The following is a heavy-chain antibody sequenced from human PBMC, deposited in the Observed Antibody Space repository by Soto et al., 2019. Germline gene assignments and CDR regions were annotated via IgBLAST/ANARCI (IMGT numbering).Heavy chain of an antibody. D-gene: IGHD6-13*01. J-gene: IGHJ4*02. CDR1: GFSLSNARVG. Sequence: QVTLKESGPVLVKPTETLTLTCTVSGFSLSNARVGVSWIRQPPGKALEWLAHIFWNDETSYSPSLRSRLTISKDTSKSQVVLTMTNMDPVDTATYYCARPAHSSSWLSFSYWGQGTLVTVSS. CDR3: ARPAHSSSWLSFSY. CDR2: IFWNDET. V-gene: IGHV2-26*01.